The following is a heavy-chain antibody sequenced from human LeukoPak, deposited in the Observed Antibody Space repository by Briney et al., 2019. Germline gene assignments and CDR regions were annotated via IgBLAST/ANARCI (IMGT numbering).Heavy chain of an antibody. Sequence: SETLSLTCGVSGGAITNYYWNWIRQAPGKGLEWLGYIYYTGSTTYNPSVKSRITISLDTSKKQISLKLRSVTAADTAVYYCARFSDYWNFDYWGQGTLVTVSS. D-gene: IGHD3-16*01. V-gene: IGHV4-59*01. J-gene: IGHJ4*02. CDR2: IYYTGST. CDR1: GGAITNYY. CDR3: ARFSDYWNFDY.